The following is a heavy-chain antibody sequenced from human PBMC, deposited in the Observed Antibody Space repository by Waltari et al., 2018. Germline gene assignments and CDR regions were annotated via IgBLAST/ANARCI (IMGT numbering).Heavy chain of an antibody. CDR3: VKAMYGSGTTEFDS. CDR1: GFNFDDYA. V-gene: IGHV3-9*01. Sequence: EVHLVESGGASVQPGRSLRLSCAVSGFNFDDYAINWVRQAPGKGLEWVSGISWDSSIVNYADSVKGRFSISRDNAKKSLHLQMNSLKPDDTALYYCVKAMYGSGTTEFDSWGQGTLVTVSS. D-gene: IGHD3-10*01. CDR2: ISWDSSIV. J-gene: IGHJ4*02.